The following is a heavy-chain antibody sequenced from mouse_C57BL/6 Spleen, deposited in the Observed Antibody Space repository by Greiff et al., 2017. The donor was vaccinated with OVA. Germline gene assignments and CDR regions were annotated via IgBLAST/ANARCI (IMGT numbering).Heavy chain of an antibody. CDR3: ARDPLIYYDYGSRWFAY. CDR1: GFTFSSYA. D-gene: IGHD2-4*01. CDR2: ISDGGSYT. Sequence: DVKLVESGGGLVKPGGSLKLSCAASGFTFSSYAMSWVRQTPEKRLEWVATISDGGSYTYYPDNVKGRFTISRDNAKNNLYLQMSHLKSEDTAMYYGARDPLIYYDYGSRWFAYWGQGTLVTVSA. J-gene: IGHJ3*01. V-gene: IGHV5-4*01.